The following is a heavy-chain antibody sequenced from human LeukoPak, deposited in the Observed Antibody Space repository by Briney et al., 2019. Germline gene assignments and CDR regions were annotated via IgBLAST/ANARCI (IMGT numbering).Heavy chain of an antibody. CDR1: GYTFTSYY. D-gene: IGHD2-2*03. CDR3: ARELGIVGRERGKPFDI. CDR2: IIPIFGTA. Sequence: GASVKVSCKASGYTFTSYYMHWVRQAPGQGLEWMGGIIPIFGTANYAQKFQGRVTITTDESTSTAYMELSSLRSEDTAVYYSARELGIVGRERGKPFDIWGQGTMVTVSS. J-gene: IGHJ3*02. V-gene: IGHV1-69*05.